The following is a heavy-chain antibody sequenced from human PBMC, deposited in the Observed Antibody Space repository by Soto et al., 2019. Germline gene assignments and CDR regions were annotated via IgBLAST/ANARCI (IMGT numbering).Heavy chain of an antibody. J-gene: IGHJ1*01. V-gene: IGHV3-11*01. CDR1: GFTFSDYY. D-gene: IGHD1-1*01. Sequence: GGSLRLSCAASGFTFSDYYMSWIRQAPGKGLEWVSYISSSGSTIYYADSVKGRFTISRDNAKNSLYLQMNSLRAEDTAVYYCARGRYRPVFAEYFQHWGQGTLVTVSS. CDR2: ISSSGSTI. CDR3: ARGRYRPVFAEYFQH.